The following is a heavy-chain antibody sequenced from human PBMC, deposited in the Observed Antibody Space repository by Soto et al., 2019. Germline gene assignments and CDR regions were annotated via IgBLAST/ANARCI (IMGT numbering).Heavy chain of an antibody. D-gene: IGHD6-6*01. CDR2: IKSKTDGGTT. CDR3: TTDFLDIAARDDAFDI. Sequence: GGSLRLSCAASGFTFSNAWMSWVRQAPGKGLEWVGRIKSKTDGGTTDYAAPVKGRFTISRDDSKNTLYLQMNSLKTEDTAVYYCTTDFLDIAARDDAFDIWGQGTMVTVSS. CDR1: GFTFSNAW. J-gene: IGHJ3*02. V-gene: IGHV3-15*01.